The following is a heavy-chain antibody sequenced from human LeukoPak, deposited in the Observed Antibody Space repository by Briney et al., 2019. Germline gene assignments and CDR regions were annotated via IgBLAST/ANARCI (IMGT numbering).Heavy chain of an antibody. CDR1: GGSVSSNSAA. CDR3: ARDGSSWENNYFDP. D-gene: IGHD6-13*01. Sequence: SQTLSLTCVISGGSVSSNSAAWNWIRQSPSRGLEWLGRTYYRSKWYNDYALSVKSRISINPDTSKNQFSLHLNSVTPEDTAVYYCARDGSSWENNYFDPWGRGTLVSVSS. J-gene: IGHJ5*02. CDR2: TYYRSKWYN. V-gene: IGHV6-1*01.